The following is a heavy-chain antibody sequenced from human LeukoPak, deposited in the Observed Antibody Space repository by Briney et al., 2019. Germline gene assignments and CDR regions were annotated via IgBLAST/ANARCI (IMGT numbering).Heavy chain of an antibody. V-gene: IGHV3-30-3*01. CDR1: GFTFSSYA. D-gene: IGHD6-13*01. J-gene: IGHJ5*02. Sequence: GGSLRLSCAASGFTFSSYAMHWVRQAPGKGLEWVAVISYDGSNKYYADSVKGRFTISRDNSKNTLYLQMNSLRVEDTAVYYCARAKNSSWLALFDPWGQGTLVTVSS. CDR2: ISYDGSNK. CDR3: ARAKNSSWLALFDP.